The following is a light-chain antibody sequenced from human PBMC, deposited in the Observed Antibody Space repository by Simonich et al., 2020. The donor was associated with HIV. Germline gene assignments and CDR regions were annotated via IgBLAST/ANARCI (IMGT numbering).Light chain of an antibody. CDR2: WAS. V-gene: IGKV4-1*01. CDR1: QSVLYSSNNKNY. Sequence: DIVMTQSPDSLAVSLGERATINCKSSQSVLYSSNNKNYLAWYQQKPGQPPKLLIYWASNREFGVPDRFSGSGSETDFTLTISSLQAEDVAIYYCQQYYSTPQTFGQGTKVEIK. CDR3: QQYYSTPQT. J-gene: IGKJ1*01.